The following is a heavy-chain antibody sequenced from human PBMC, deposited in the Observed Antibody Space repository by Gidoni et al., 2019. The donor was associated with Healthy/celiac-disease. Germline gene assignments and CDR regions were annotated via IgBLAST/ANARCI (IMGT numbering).Heavy chain of an antibody. V-gene: IGHV3-53*04. CDR1: GFTVSSNH. CDR2: IYSGGST. CDR3: ARNPPNYGDPYFYYGMDV. Sequence: EVQRVESGRGLVQPGGSLRLSCAAPGFTVSSNHMSWVRQVPGKGLEWVSVIYSGGSTYYADSVKGRFTISRHNSKNTLYLPMNSLRAEDTAVYYCARNPPNYGDPYFYYGMDVWGQGTTVTVSS. D-gene: IGHD4-17*01. J-gene: IGHJ6*02.